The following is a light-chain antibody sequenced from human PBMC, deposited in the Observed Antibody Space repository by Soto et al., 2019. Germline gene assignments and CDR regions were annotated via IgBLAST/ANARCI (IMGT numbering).Light chain of an antibody. CDR3: TSYTSTSTPYV. V-gene: IGLV2-14*01. CDR1: SSDVGRYTY. Sequence: QSVLAQTASVSGLPGQSITISCAGTSSDVGRYTYVSWYQQHPGKAPKLIIYDVYNRPSGVSNRFSGSKSGNTASLTISGLQAEDEADYYCTSYTSTSTPYVFGGGTKVTVL. J-gene: IGLJ1*01. CDR2: DVY.